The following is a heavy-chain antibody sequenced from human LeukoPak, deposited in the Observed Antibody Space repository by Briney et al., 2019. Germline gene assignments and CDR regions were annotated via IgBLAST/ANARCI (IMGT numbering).Heavy chain of an antibody. CDR3: ARGPNYYRSGSPMDY. D-gene: IGHD3-10*01. Sequence: ASVKVSCNASGGTFSSYDISWVRQAPGQGLEWMGRIIPILGIANYAQKFQGRVTITADKSTSTAYMELSSLRSEDTAVYYCARGPNYYRSGSPMDYWGQGTLVTVSS. J-gene: IGHJ4*02. CDR2: IIPILGIA. V-gene: IGHV1-69*04. CDR1: GGTFSSYD.